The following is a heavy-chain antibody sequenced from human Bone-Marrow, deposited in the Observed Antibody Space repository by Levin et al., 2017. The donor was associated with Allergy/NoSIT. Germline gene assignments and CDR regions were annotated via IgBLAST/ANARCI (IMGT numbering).Heavy chain of an antibody. Sequence: GESLKISCAASGFTFSSHAMHWVRQAPGKGLEWVAVISYDGSNQYYEDSVKGRFTISRDNSKDTLFLQMSNLGGEDTAVYYCATDRTWNYYGSATYDYWGQGTLVSVSS. V-gene: IGHV3-30*03. D-gene: IGHD3-10*01. CDR2: ISYDGSNQ. CDR1: GFTFSSHA. J-gene: IGHJ4*02. CDR3: ATDRTWNYYGSATYDY.